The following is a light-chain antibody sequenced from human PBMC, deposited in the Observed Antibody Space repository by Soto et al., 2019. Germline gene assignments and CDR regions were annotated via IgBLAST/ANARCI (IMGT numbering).Light chain of an antibody. Sequence: EIVLPQSPATLSLSPGERASLSCRASQSVSNSYLAWYQQKPGQAPRLLIFGASNRATGIPDRFSGSGSGTDLTLTISRLEPEDFAVYYWQQYGTSPRTFGQGTKLEIK. CDR1: QSVSNSY. J-gene: IGKJ2*01. CDR2: GAS. V-gene: IGKV3-20*01. CDR3: QQYGTSPRT.